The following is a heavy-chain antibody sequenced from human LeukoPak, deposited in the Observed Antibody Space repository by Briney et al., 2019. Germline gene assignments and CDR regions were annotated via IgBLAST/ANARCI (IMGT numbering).Heavy chain of an antibody. CDR1: GFTFSSYG. CDR3: AKENGDGYNYYFDY. D-gene: IGHD5-24*01. V-gene: IGHV3-30*18. J-gene: IGHJ4*02. CDR2: ISYDGSNK. Sequence: PGRSLRLSCAASGFTFSSYGMHWVRKAPGKGLEWVAVISYDGSNKYYADSVKGRFTISRDNSKNTLYLQMNSLRAEDTAVYYCAKENGDGYNYYFDYWGQGTLVTVSS.